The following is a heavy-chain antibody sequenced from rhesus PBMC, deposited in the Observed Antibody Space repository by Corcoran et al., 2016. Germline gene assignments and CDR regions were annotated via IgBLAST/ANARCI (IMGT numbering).Heavy chain of an antibody. Sequence: QVQLQESGPGLVKPSETLSLTCAVSGGSFSSYRWSWIRQPPGKGREWIGYITYSGSTSYNQSLKSRVTISRDTSKTQFSLKLSSVTAADTAVYYCAREPSNTVGLDSWGQGVVVTVSS. V-gene: IGHV4-122*02. D-gene: IGHD4-23*01. J-gene: IGHJ6*01. CDR2: ITYSGST. CDR1: GGSFSSYR. CDR3: AREPSNTVGLDS.